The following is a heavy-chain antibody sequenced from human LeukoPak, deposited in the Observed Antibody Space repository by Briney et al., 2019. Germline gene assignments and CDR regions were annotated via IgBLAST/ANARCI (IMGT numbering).Heavy chain of an antibody. Sequence: AASVKVSCKASGFTFTAYGINWMRQAPGQGLEWMGWTSAYNGDTKYAQKVQGRVSMTTDTSTNTAYMEVRSLRADDTAVYYCARLGRYHLFSYMDVWGKGTTVTVSS. D-gene: IGHD1-26*01. CDR2: TSAYNGDT. CDR1: GFTFTAYG. CDR3: ARLGRYHLFSYMDV. J-gene: IGHJ6*03. V-gene: IGHV1-18*01.